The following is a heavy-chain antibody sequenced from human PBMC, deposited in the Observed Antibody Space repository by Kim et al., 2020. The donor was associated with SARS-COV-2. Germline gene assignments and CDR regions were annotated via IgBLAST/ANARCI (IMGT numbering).Heavy chain of an antibody. CDR3: ARVLDLIVAFDY. V-gene: IGHV4-31*02. Sequence: YNPSLKRRVTISVDTSKNQFSLKLSSVTAADTAVYYCARVLDLIVAFDYWGQGTLVTVSS. D-gene: IGHD3-22*01. J-gene: IGHJ4*02.